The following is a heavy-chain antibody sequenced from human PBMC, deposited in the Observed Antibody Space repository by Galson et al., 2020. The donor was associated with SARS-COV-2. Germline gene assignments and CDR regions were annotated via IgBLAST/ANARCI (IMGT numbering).Heavy chain of an antibody. J-gene: IGHJ4*02. D-gene: IGHD1-26*01. CDR2: INHSGNT. Sequence: SQTLSLTCAVYGGSFSPYYWSWVRQPPGKGLEWIGEINHSGNTNYNPSLKSRVTMSVDTSKHQLSLKVTSVTAADTAVYYCARGGIQGVAPGFDYWGQGTLVTVSS. V-gene: IGHV4-34*01. CDR1: GGSFSPYY. CDR3: ARGGIQGVAPGFDY.